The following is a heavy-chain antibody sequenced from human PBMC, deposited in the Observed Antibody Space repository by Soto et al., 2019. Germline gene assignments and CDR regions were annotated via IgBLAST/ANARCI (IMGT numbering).Heavy chain of an antibody. CDR3: AREIAAAKSYYYYGMDV. V-gene: IGHV3-21*01. J-gene: IGHJ6*02. CDR1: GFTFSSYS. Sequence: EVQLVESGGGLVKPGGSLRLSCAASGFTFSSYSMNWVRQAPGKGLEWVSSISSSSSYIYYADSVKGRFTISRDNAKNSLYLQMNSLRAEDTAVYYCAREIAAAKSYYYYGMDVWGQGTTVTVSS. D-gene: IGHD6-13*01. CDR2: ISSSSSYI.